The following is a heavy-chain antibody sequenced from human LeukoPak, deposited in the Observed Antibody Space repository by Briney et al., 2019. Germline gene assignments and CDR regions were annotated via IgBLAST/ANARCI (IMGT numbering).Heavy chain of an antibody. J-gene: IGHJ3*01. V-gene: IGHV3-7*01. D-gene: IGHD3-3*01. CDR3: ARADDDLDALDL. CDR2: INNGGSGK. Sequence: GGSLRLSCSGSGFMCSNYWMNWVRQAPGKGLVWVANINNGGSGKSYLESVKGRFTISRDNAKNSVFLQMISLTTEDTAVYVCARADDDLDALDLWGEETVVTVS. CDR1: GFMCSNYW.